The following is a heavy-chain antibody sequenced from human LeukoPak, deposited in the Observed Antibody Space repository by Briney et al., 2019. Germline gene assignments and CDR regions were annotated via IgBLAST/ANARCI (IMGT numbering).Heavy chain of an antibody. CDR1: GGSISSTTYY. V-gene: IGHV3-23*01. D-gene: IGHD3-9*01. CDR2: ISGSGDST. CDR3: AKDGGEYYDILTGYYPRLYYMDV. J-gene: IGHJ6*03. Sequence: ETLSLTCTVSGGSISSTTYYWGWIRQSPGKGLEWVSAISGSGDSTYYADSVKGRFTISRDNSKNTLYLQMNSLRAEDTAVYYCAKDGGEYYDILTGYYPRLYYMDVWGKGTTVTISS.